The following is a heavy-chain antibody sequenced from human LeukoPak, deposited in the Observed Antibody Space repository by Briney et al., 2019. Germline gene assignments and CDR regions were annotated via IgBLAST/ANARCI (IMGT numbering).Heavy chain of an antibody. CDR2: ISGSGGST. V-gene: IGHV3-23*01. CDR1: GFTFSSYA. J-gene: IGHJ4*02. CDR3: ARERTYYDSSGYPDY. Sequence: PGGSLRLSCAASGFTFSSYAMSWVRQAPGKGLEWVSAISGSGGSTYYADSVKGRFTISRDNAKKSLYLQMNSLRAEDTAVYYCARERTYYDSSGYPDYWGQGTLVTVSS. D-gene: IGHD3-22*01.